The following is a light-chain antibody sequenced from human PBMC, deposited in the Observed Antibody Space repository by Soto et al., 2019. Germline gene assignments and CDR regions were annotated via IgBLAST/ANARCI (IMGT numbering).Light chain of an antibody. Sequence: DIQMTQSPSTLSASVGDRTTITCRASQSIIRWLAWYQQKPGKAPKLLMYRASTLESGVPSRFSGSGSGTEFTLTISSLQPDDFATYHCQQYATFPRTFGQGTKVDIK. CDR3: QQYATFPRT. CDR1: QSIIRW. J-gene: IGKJ1*01. CDR2: RAS. V-gene: IGKV1-5*03.